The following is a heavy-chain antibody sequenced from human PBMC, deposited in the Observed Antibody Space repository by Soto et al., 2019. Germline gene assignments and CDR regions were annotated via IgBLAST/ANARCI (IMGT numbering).Heavy chain of an antibody. CDR2: IYYSGST. Sequence: SETPALTCTVSGGSISSGDYYWSWIRQPPGKGLEWIGYIYYSGSTKYSPPFQGQVTISVDKSITTAYLQWSSLKASDTAMYYCARTPGPEVAASLEYYYVSGMDVWGQGTTVTVSS. CDR1: GGSISSGDYY. J-gene: IGHJ6*02. CDR3: ARTPGPEVAASLEYYYVSGMDV. D-gene: IGHD2-15*01. V-gene: IGHV4-30-4*01.